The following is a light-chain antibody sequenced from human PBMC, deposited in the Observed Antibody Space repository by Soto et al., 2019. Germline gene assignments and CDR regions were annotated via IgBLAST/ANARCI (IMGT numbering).Light chain of an antibody. V-gene: IGKV3D-15*02. Sequence: ILMTQSPSTLSVSPGDRATLSCRASQSVDNDLAWYQQKPGQPPRLLIYDASTRATGIPARFSGSQSGTEFTLTISSLLSEDFAVYYCQQYGSSPITFGQGTRLEI. CDR3: QQYGSSPIT. J-gene: IGKJ5*01. CDR2: DAS. CDR1: QSVDND.